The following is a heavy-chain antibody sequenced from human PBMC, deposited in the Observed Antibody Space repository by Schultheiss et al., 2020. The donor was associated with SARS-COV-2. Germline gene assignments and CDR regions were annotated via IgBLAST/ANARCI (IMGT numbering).Heavy chain of an antibody. V-gene: IGHV4-4*07. CDR2: IYTSGST. CDR3: ARLKGSSWYGGYYMDV. J-gene: IGHJ6*03. CDR1: GGSISSYY. Sequence: SETLSLTCTVSGGSISSYYWSWIRQPAGKGLEWIGRIYTSGSTNYNPSLKSRVTMSVDTSKNQFSLKLSSVTAADTAVYYCARLKGSSWYGGYYMDVWGKGTTVTVSS. D-gene: IGHD6-13*01.